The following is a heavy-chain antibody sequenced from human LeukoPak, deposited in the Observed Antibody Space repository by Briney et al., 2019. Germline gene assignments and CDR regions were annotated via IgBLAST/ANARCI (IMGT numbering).Heavy chain of an antibody. CDR2: IIPIFGTA. V-gene: IGHV1-69*13. Sequence: SVKVSCKASRGTFSSYAISWVRQAPGQGLEWMGGIIPIFGTANYAQKFQGRVTITADESTSTAYMELRSLRSDDTAVYYCARVLRYDFWSAYYFDYWGQGTLVTVSS. CDR1: RGTFSSYA. J-gene: IGHJ4*02. D-gene: IGHD3-3*01. CDR3: ARVLRYDFWSAYYFDY.